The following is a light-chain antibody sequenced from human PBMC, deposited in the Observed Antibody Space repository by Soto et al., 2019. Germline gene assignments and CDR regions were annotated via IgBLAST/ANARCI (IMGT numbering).Light chain of an antibody. V-gene: IGLV2-23*02. CDR3: CSFAGTISIL. J-gene: IGLJ2*01. CDR1: SNDIGNYNL. Sequence: QSALTQPASVSGSPGQSIAISCTGTSNDIGNYNLVSWYQLHPGRAPLLIIYGVDQRPSGISSRFSASKSGDTASLTISGLQAEDEADYYCCSFAGTISILFGGGTKLTVL. CDR2: GVD.